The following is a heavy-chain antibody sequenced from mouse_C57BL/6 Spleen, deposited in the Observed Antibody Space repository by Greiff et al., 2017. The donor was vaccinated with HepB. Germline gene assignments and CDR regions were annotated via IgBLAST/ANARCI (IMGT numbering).Heavy chain of an antibody. J-gene: IGHJ1*03. Sequence: VQLQQPGAELVRPGSSVKLSCKASGYTFTSYWMHWVKQRPIQGLEWIGNIDPSDSETHYNQKFKDKATLTVDKSSSTAYMQLSSLTSEDSAVYYCARDRGSSSYWYFDVWGTGTTVTVSS. CDR2: IDPSDSET. CDR3: ARDRGSSSYWYFDV. CDR1: GYTFTSYW. V-gene: IGHV1-52*01. D-gene: IGHD1-1*01.